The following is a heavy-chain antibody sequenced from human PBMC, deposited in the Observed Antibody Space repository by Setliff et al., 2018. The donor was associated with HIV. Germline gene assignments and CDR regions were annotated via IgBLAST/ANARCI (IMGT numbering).Heavy chain of an antibody. D-gene: IGHD3-22*01. J-gene: IGHJ3*02. Sequence: SETLSLTCNVSGYSINNDYYWGWIRQPPGKGLEWIGTIYHSGSTYYNPSLKSRVTLSVDTSKNQFSLKLNSVIAADTAVYYCVRSRIRGYYDTSPAMAFDIWGQGTMVTVSS. CDR1: GYSINNDYY. CDR3: VRSRIRGYYDTSPAMAFDI. V-gene: IGHV4-38-2*02. CDR2: IYHSGST.